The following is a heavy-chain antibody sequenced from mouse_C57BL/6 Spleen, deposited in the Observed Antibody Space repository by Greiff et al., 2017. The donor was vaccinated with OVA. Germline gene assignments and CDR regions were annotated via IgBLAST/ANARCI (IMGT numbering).Heavy chain of an antibody. CDR1: GYTFTSYW. CDR3: ARDLGSSHWYFDV. Sequence: VQLVESGAELAKPGASVKLSCKASGYTFTSYWMHWVKQRPGQGLEWIGYINPSSGYTKYNQKFKDKATLTADKSSSTAYMQLSSLTYEDSAVYYCARDLGSSHWYFDVWGTGTTVTVSS. D-gene: IGHD1-1*01. J-gene: IGHJ1*03. V-gene: IGHV1-7*01. CDR2: INPSSGYT.